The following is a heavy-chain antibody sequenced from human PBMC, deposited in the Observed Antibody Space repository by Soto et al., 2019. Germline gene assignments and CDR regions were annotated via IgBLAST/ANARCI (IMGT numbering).Heavy chain of an antibody. Sequence: EVQLVESGGGLVQPGGSLRLSCAASGFVFSSHWIHWVRQAPGQGPVGVSRISTDGSFTSYADFVKGRFTISRDNAKNTLYLQMNSLRVEDTAVYYCARPRSMSSSGFDIWGQGTMVTVSS. J-gene: IGHJ3*02. V-gene: IGHV3-74*01. D-gene: IGHD6-6*01. CDR2: ISTDGSFT. CDR3: ARPRSMSSSGFDI. CDR1: GFVFSSHW.